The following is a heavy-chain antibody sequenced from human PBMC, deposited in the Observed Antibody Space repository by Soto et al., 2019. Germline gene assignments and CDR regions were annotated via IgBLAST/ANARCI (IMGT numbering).Heavy chain of an antibody. V-gene: IGHV1-69*06. D-gene: IGHD2-2*01. CDR3: ERGVVPAAGASPHYFHSGVDV. CDR2: IIPMFGTT. CDR1: GDTFKKFA. J-gene: IGHJ6*02. Sequence: QVQLVQSVPEVKKPGSSVKVSCKTSGDTFKKFAISWVRQAPGQGPDWMGGIIPMFGTTKYTQKFQGRVTLTADKSTGTAYMELTSLMSEDTATYFCERGVVPAAGASPHYFHSGVDVGGQGTTVTVSS.